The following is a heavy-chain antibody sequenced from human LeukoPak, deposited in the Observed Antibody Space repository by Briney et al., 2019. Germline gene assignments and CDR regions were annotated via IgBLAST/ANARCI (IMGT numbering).Heavy chain of an antibody. J-gene: IGHJ3*02. Sequence: SETLSLTCTVSGGSISSYYWSWIRQPPGKGLEWIGYIYYSGSTNYNPSLKSRVTISVDTSKNQFSLKLSSVTAADTAVYYCATQGAVVNSDDAFDIWGQGAMVTVSS. CDR2: IYYSGST. V-gene: IGHV4-59*08. CDR3: ATQGAVVNSDDAFDI. D-gene: IGHD4-23*01. CDR1: GGSISSYY.